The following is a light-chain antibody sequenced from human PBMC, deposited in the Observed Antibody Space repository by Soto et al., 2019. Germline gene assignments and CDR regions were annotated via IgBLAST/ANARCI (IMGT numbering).Light chain of an antibody. Sequence: IHKSQSPTSLFVYLWERGTLTWRSSQGISSWLAWYQQKPGKAPKLLIYAASSLQSGVPSRFSGSGSGTDFTLTISSLQPEDFATYYCQQANSCPLTFGGGTKVDI. CDR1: QGISSW. CDR3: QQANSCPLT. V-gene: IGKV1D-12*01. J-gene: IGKJ4*01. CDR2: AAS.